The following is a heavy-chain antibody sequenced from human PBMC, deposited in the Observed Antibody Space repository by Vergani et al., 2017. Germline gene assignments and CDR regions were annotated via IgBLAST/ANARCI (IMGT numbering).Heavy chain of an antibody. J-gene: IGHJ4*02. CDR3: AKGFCSSTSCYFFGDY. V-gene: IGHV1-2*02. Sequence: QVQLVQSGAEVKKPGASVKVSCRASGYTFTAYYMHWVRQAPGQGLEWMGWINPNSGGTNYAQKFQGRVTRTRDTSISTAYMELSRLRSDDTAVYYCAKGFCSSTSCYFFGDYWGQGTLVTVSS. CDR1: GYTFTAYY. CDR2: INPNSGGT. D-gene: IGHD2-2*01.